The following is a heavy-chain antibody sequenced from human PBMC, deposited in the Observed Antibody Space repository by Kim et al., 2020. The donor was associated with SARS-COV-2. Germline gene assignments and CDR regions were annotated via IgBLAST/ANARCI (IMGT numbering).Heavy chain of an antibody. Sequence: SETLSLTCTVSGGSISSSSYYWGWIRQPPGKGLEWIGSIYYSGSTYYNPSLKSRVTISVDTSKNQVSLKLSSVTAADTAVYYCARQRDGMATIAWVDYWGQATLVTVSS. J-gene: IGHJ4*02. CDR1: GGSISSSSYY. D-gene: IGHD5-12*01. CDR2: IYYSGST. CDR3: ARQRDGMATIAWVDY. V-gene: IGHV4-39*01.